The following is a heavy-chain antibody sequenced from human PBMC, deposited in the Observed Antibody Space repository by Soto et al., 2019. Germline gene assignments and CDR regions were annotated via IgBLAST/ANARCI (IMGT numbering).Heavy chain of an antibody. CDR3: ARVRQTNYRDPDY. CDR2: ISGSGGTT. CDR1: GFTFSTYA. J-gene: IGHJ4*02. D-gene: IGHD4-4*01. V-gene: IGHV3-23*01. Sequence: PGGPLTLSCVASGFTFSTYAMTWVRQAPEKGLEWVSAISGSGGTTYYADSVKGWFTMSSDNSKISLFLQMNSLRAEDTAVYYCARVRQTNYRDPDYWGQGTLVTVSS.